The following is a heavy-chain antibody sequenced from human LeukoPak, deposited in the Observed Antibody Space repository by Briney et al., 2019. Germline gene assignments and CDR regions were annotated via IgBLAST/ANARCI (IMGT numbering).Heavy chain of an antibody. CDR2: INPNSGGT. J-gene: IGHJ4*02. D-gene: IGHD6-19*01. V-gene: IGHV1-2*02. CDR1: GYTFTGYY. Sequence: ASVTVSCKASGYTFTGYYMHWVRQAPGQGLEWMGWINPNSGGTNYAQKFQGRVTMTRDTSISTAYMELSRLRSDDTAVYYCARISGSGWTPFDYWGQGTLVTVSS. CDR3: ARISGSGWTPFDY.